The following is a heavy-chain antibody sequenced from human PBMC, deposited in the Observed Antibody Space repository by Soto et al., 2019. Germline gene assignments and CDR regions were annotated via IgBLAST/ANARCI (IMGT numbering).Heavy chain of an antibody. D-gene: IGHD3-3*01. V-gene: IGHV4-59*01. CDR1: GGSISIYY. Sequence: SETLSLICTVSGGSISIYYWSRIRQPPGKGLKWIGYIYYSGRTNYNPSSRSRVTISVDTSKNQFSLKLSSVTGADTAVYYCARVSDFWSGYHTVSPDYYYYSYMDGWGKGTTGTVAS. J-gene: IGHJ6*03. CDR2: IYYSGRT. CDR3: ARVSDFWSGYHTVSPDYYYYSYMDG.